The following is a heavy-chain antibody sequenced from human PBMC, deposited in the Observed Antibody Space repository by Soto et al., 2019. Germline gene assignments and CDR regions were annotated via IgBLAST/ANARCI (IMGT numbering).Heavy chain of an antibody. D-gene: IGHD3-10*01. CDR3: ASPSYGSGNFY. Sequence: QVQLVQSGAEVKKPGASVRVSCKASGYIFNTYALHWVRQAPGQRLEWMGWINAGNGNTKYSQNFQGRVTFIRDTSASTAYMELNRLRSEDTAVYCCASPSYGSGNFYWGQGTLVTVSS. CDR2: INAGNGNT. J-gene: IGHJ4*02. V-gene: IGHV1-3*01. CDR1: GYIFNTYA.